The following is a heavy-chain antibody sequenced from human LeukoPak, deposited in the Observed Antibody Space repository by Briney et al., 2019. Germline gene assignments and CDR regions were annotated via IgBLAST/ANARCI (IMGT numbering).Heavy chain of an antibody. J-gene: IGHJ3*02. Sequence: SETLSLTCTVSGGSISSYYWSWVRRPPGKGLEWMGYIYYSGSTNYNPSLKSRVTMSVDTSKKQFSLKVNSVTAAETAVYYCARFRAAAAPYDAFDMWGQGTMVTVSS. CDR2: IYYSGST. D-gene: IGHD6-13*01. V-gene: IGHV4-59*01. CDR3: ARFRAAAAPYDAFDM. CDR1: GGSISSYY.